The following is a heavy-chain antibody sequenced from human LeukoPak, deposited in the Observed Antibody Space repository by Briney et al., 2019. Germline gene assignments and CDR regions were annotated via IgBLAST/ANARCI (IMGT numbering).Heavy chain of an antibody. D-gene: IGHD1-26*01. CDR3: ASDPPWENDAFDI. Sequence: PGGSLRLSCAASGFTFGSYAMHWVRQAPGKGLEYVSAISSNGGSTYYANSVKGRFTISRDNSKNTLYLQMNRLRVEDTAVYYCASDPPWENDAFDIWGQGTMVTVSS. V-gene: IGHV3-64*01. CDR1: GFTFGSYA. CDR2: ISSNGGST. J-gene: IGHJ3*02.